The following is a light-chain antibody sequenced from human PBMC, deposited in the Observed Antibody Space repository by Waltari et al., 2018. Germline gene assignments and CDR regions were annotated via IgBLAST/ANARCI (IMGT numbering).Light chain of an antibody. CDR1: QSISSIY. Sequence: EIVLTQSPGTLSLSQGEGATLSCRASQSISSIYLAWYQQKPGQAPRRLIYGASSRATGIPDIFSGSGSGTDFTLTISRLEPEDSAVYYCQHYSSSSITFGQGTRLEIK. CDR2: GAS. J-gene: IGKJ5*01. V-gene: IGKV3-20*01. CDR3: QHYSSSSIT.